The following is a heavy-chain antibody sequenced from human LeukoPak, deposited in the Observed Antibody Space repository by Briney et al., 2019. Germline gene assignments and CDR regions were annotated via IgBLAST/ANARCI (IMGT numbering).Heavy chain of an antibody. Sequence: PSETLSLTCSVSGGSISTSSYYWGWIRQPPGKGLEWIGTIYYTGSTFYSPSLQSRVSISVDTSTNQFSLKLTSVTAADTAVYYCARGGVTGTTNWFDPWGQGILVTVSS. CDR3: ARGGVTGTTNWFDP. J-gene: IGHJ5*02. D-gene: IGHD1-7*01. CDR2: IYYTGST. V-gene: IGHV4-39*01. CDR1: GGSISTSSYY.